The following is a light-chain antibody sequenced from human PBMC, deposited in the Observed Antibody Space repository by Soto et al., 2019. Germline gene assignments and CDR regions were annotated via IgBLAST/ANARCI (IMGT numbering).Light chain of an antibody. Sequence: QSVLTQPPSASGTPGQRVSISCSGSRSNIGRNYVYWYQQFPGTAPKLLIQRNNERPSGVPDRFSGSKSGTSVSLAISGLRSEDEATYYCAAWDDTLNGQVFGGGTKLTVL. V-gene: IGLV1-47*01. J-gene: IGLJ3*02. CDR2: RNN. CDR1: RSNIGRNY. CDR3: AAWDDTLNGQV.